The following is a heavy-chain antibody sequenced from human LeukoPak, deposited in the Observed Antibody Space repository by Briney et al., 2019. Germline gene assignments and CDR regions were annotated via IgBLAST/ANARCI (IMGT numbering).Heavy chain of an antibody. J-gene: IGHJ4*02. CDR2: IRYDGSNN. Sequence: PGGSLRLSCAASGFTFSSYGMHWVRQAPGKGLEWVAFIRYDGSNNYYADSVKGRFTISRDNSKNTLYLQMNSLRAEDTAVYYCAKDFIGPITMVRGVILSYWGQGTLVTVSS. D-gene: IGHD3-10*01. CDR1: GFTFSSYG. V-gene: IGHV3-30*02. CDR3: AKDFIGPITMVRGVILSY.